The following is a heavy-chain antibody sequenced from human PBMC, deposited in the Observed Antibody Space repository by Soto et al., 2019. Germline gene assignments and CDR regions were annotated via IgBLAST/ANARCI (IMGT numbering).Heavy chain of an antibody. CDR3: ARDTYSSGWYDS. V-gene: IGHV3-53*05. CDR2: LFSGASS. D-gene: IGHD6-19*01. Sequence: GGSLRLSCAASGFTVSSGYMAWVRQAPGKGLEWISVLFSGASSYYADSVKGRFTISRDNSKNTLSLEMSSLRVEDTAVYFCARDTYSSGWYDSWGQGTLVTAPQ. CDR1: GFTVSSGY. J-gene: IGHJ5*01.